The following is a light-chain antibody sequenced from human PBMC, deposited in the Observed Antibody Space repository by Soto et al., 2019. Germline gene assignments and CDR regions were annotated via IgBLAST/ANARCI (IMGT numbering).Light chain of an antibody. V-gene: IGKV1-8*01. CDR3: QQYYSYLST. CDR1: QGISSY. Sequence: AIRMTQSPSSLSASTGDRVTITCRASQGISSYLAWYQQKPGKAPKLLIYAASTLQSGVQSRFSGSGSGTDFTLTISCLQSEDFATYYCQQYYSYLSTFGKGTRLEIK. CDR2: AAS. J-gene: IGKJ5*01.